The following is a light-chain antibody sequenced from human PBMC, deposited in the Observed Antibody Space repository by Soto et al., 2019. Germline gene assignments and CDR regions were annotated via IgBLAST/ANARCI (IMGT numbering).Light chain of an antibody. V-gene: IGLV2-14*03. CDR2: DVN. Sequence: QSVLTQPASVSGSPGQSITISCTGTSSDVGGSNYVSWYQQHPGKAHKLMIYDVNNRPSGISNRFSGSKSGNTASLTISGLQAEDEADYYCSSYRSGSTLVFGGGTKLTVL. CDR1: SSDVGGSNY. J-gene: IGLJ2*01. CDR3: SSYRSGSTLV.